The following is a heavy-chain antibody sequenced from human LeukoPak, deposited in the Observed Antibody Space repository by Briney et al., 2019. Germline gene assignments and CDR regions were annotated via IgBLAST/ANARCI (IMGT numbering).Heavy chain of an antibody. CDR3: AKDLVMAIDAFDI. Sequence: GRSLRLSCTASGFIFSSYGMHWVRQAPGKGLEWVAVISSDGRDKKYAESVKGRFTISRDNSKNTLYLQMNSLRAEDTAVFYCAKDLVMAIDAFDIWGQGTMVTVSS. J-gene: IGHJ3*02. V-gene: IGHV3-30*18. CDR1: GFIFSSYG. CDR2: ISSDGRDK. D-gene: IGHD3-16*01.